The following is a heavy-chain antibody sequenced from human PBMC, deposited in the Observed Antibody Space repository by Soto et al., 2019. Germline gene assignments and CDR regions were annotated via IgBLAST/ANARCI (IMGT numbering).Heavy chain of an antibody. V-gene: IGHV4-61*01. D-gene: IGHD2-2*02. CDR3: ASVTRTCISTSCYRYYYGMDV. CDR2: IYYSGST. J-gene: IGHJ6*02. Sequence: QVQLQESGPGLVKPSETLSLTCTVSGGSVSSGSYYWSWIRQPPGKGLEWIGYIYYSGSTNYNPSLKSRVTLSVDTSKNQFSLTLSSVSAADTAVYYCASVTRTCISTSCYRYYYGMDVWGQGTTVTVSS. CDR1: GGSVSSGSYY.